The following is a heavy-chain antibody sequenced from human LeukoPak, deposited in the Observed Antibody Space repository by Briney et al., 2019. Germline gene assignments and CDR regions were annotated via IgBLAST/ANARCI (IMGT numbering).Heavy chain of an antibody. Sequence: PSETPSLTCTVSGGSISSYYWSWIRQPAGKGLEWIGRIYTSGSTNYNPSLKSRVTISVDTSKNQFSLKLSSVTAADTAVYYCARQQLPEGWFDPWGQGTLVTVSS. CDR2: IYTSGST. D-gene: IGHD2-2*01. CDR3: ARQQLPEGWFDP. V-gene: IGHV4-4*07. J-gene: IGHJ5*02. CDR1: GGSISSYY.